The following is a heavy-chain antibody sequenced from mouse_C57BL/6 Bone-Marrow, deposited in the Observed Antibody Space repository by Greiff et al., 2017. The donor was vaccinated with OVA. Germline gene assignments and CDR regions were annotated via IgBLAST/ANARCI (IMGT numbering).Heavy chain of an antibody. CDR1: GYTFTDYY. CDR2: INPYNGGT. V-gene: IGHV1-19*01. D-gene: IGHD2-4*01. Sequence: EVQLQQSGPVLVKPGASVKMSCKASGYTFTDYYMNWVKQSHGKSLEWIGVINPYNGGTSYNQKFKGKATLTVDKSSSTAYMELNSLTSEDSAVYYWARRGNMGDDYGASAWFAYWGQGTLVTVSA. CDR3: ARRGNMGDDYGASAWFAY. J-gene: IGHJ3*01.